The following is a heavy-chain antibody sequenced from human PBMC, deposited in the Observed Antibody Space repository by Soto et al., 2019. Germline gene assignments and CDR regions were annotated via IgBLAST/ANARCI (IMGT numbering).Heavy chain of an antibody. D-gene: IGHD2-2*01. Sequence: SETLSLTCTVSGGSISSYYWSWIRQPPGKGLEWIGYIYYSGSTNYNPSLKSRVTISVDTSKNQFSLKLSSVTAADTAVYYCARSPFIVVVPAAIWFDPWGQGTLVTVSS. J-gene: IGHJ5*02. CDR2: IYYSGST. CDR1: GGSISSYY. V-gene: IGHV4-59*08. CDR3: ARSPFIVVVPAAIWFDP.